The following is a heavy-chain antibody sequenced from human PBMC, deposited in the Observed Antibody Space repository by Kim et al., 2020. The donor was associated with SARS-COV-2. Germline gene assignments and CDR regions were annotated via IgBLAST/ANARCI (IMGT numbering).Heavy chain of an antibody. CDR3: AATGDY. J-gene: IGHJ4*02. V-gene: IGHV1-2*06. CDR2: INPDTGGT. Sequence: ASVKVSCKASGNAFTGYHLYWVRQAPGQGLEWMGRINPDTGGTKYAQKFQGRVTMTRNTSTNTAYMELNSLRSDDTALYYCAATGDYWGQGTLVTVSS. CDR1: GNAFTGYH.